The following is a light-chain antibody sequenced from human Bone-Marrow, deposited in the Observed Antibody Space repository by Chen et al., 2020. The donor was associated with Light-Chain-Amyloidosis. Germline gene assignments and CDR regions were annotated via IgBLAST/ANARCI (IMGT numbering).Light chain of an antibody. J-gene: IGLJ1*01. CDR2: GVR. V-gene: IGLV2-14*03. Sequence: QSALPQPASVSASPGQSLTTSCTGTGSDVGAYNYVPWYQQHPGKAPRLLSYGVRNRPSGVSERFSGSESGNTASLTISRLQAEDETDYFCSSYTTSYSYVFGTGTTVSVL. CDR1: GSDVGAYNY. CDR3: SSYTTSYSYV.